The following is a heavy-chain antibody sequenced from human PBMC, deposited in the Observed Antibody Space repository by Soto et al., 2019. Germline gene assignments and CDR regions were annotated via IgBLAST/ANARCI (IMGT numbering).Heavy chain of an antibody. D-gene: IGHD3-16*02. CDR2: ISGSGGST. CDR1: GFTFSSYA. CDR3: AKEVGARRLGELSSFDY. Sequence: EVQLLESGGGLVQPGGSLRLSCAASGFTFSSYAMSWVRQAPGRGLEWVSAISGSGGSTYYAYSVKGRLTISRDNSENTKYLKMNSLRAEDMAVYYCAKEVGARRLGELSSFDYRRQGSLVTVSS. V-gene: IGHV3-23*01. J-gene: IGHJ4*02.